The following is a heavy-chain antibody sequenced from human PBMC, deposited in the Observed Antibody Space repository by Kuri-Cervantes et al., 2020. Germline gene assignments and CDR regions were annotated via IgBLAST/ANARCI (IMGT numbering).Heavy chain of an antibody. V-gene: IGHV3-53*05. J-gene: IGHJ3*02. CDR3: AKDVGVAAAGAASAFDI. Sequence: GESLKISCAASGFTVSSNYMSWVRQAPGKGLEWVSVIYSGGSTYYADSVKGRFTISRDNSKNTLYLQMNSLRAEDTALYYRAKDVGVAAAGAASAFDIWGQGTVVTVSS. CDR2: IYSGGST. D-gene: IGHD6-13*01. CDR1: GFTVSSNY.